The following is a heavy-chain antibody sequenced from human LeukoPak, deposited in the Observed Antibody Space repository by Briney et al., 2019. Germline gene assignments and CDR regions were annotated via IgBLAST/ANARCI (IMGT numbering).Heavy chain of an antibody. V-gene: IGHV5-10-1*01. Sequence: GESLKISCKGSGYSFTSYWISWGRQMPGKGLGWMGRIDPSDSYTNYSPSFQGHVTISADKSISTAYLQWSSLKASDTAMYYCARHQDILTGPDYWGQGTLVTVSS. D-gene: IGHD3-9*01. J-gene: IGHJ4*02. CDR1: GYSFTSYW. CDR2: IDPSDSYT. CDR3: ARHQDILTGPDY.